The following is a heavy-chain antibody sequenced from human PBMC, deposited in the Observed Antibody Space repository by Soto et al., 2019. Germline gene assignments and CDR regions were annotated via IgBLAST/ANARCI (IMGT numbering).Heavy chain of an antibody. CDR3: TRGRPYGMDV. CDR2: IDSDGSST. V-gene: IGHV3-74*01. Sequence: EVQLVESGGGLVQPGGSLRVSCAASGFTFGSYWMHWVRQAPGKGLVWVSRIDSDGSSTTYADSVKGRFTTSRDNDKNALYLQMSSLRGEDTALYYCTRGRPYGMDVWGQGTTVTVSS. J-gene: IGHJ6*02. CDR1: GFTFGSYW.